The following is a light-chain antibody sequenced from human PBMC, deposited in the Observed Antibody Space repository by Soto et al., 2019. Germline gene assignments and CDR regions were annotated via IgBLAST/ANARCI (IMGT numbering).Light chain of an antibody. V-gene: IGLV3-21*04. CDR1: NIGSKG. CDR2: SDT. CDR3: QVWDSGSAHVV. Sequence: SYELTQPPSVSVAPGKTASISCGGNNIGSKGVHWYQQKQGQAPVLVIYSDTDLPPVIPERFSGSNSANLATLTISRVEAGDESDYYCQVWDSGSAHVVFVGGTKLTVL. J-gene: IGLJ2*01.